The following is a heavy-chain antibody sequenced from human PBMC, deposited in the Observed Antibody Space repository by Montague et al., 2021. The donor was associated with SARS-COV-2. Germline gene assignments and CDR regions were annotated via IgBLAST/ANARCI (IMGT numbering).Heavy chain of an antibody. CDR3: VHRHPPEAGGSHYYFDY. CDR1: GFSLTTSGVA. J-gene: IGHJ4*02. V-gene: IGHV2-5*02. D-gene: IGHD1-26*01. Sequence: PALVKPTQTLTLTCAVSGFSLTTSGVAVGWIRQPPGKALEWLALIFWDDDKRYSPSLRSRLTISKDTPKNQVVLTVTNMDPVDTATYYCVHRHPPEAGGSHYYFDYWGQGTLVTVSS. CDR2: IFWDDDK.